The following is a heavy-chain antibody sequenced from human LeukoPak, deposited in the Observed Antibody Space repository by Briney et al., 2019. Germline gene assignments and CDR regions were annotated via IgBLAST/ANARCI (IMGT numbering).Heavy chain of an antibody. V-gene: IGHV3-11*01. D-gene: IGHD3-22*01. Sequence: GGSLRLSCAASGFTFSDYYMSWIRQAPGKGLEWVSYISSSGSTIYYADSVEGRFTISRDNAKNSLYLQMNSLRAEDTAVYYCAGDLLGMIVFDYWGQGTLVTVSS. CDR1: GFTFSDYY. J-gene: IGHJ4*02. CDR2: ISSSGSTI. CDR3: AGDLLGMIVFDY.